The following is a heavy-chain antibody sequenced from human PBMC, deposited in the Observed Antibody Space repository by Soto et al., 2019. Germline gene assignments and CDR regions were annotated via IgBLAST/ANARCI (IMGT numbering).Heavy chain of an antibody. CDR1: GFSLSTSGVG. CDR3: ARTLDTRRDLWFGELSGH. Sequence: QITLKESGPTLVKPTQTLTLTCTFSGFSLSTSGVGVGWIRQPPGKALEWLALIYWDDDERYSPSLESRLTITKDTSKNQVVLTMTNMDPVDTATDYCARTLDTRRDLWFGELSGHWGQGTLVTVSS. J-gene: IGHJ4*02. V-gene: IGHV2-5*02. CDR2: IYWDDDE. D-gene: IGHD3-10*01.